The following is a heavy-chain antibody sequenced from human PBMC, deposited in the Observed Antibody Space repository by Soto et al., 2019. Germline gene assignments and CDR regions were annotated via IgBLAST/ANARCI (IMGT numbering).Heavy chain of an antibody. V-gene: IGHV3-48*01. D-gene: IGHD1-26*01. Sequence: PGGSLRLSCAASGFTFSSSRMNWVRQAPGKGLEWVSYISSSSSAIYYTDSVKGRFTISRDNAKNSLYLQMNSLRAEDTAVYYCARDLRGASGNYGPAYWGQGTLVTVSS. CDR3: ARDLRGASGNYGPAY. J-gene: IGHJ4*02. CDR2: ISSSSSAI. CDR1: GFTFSSSR.